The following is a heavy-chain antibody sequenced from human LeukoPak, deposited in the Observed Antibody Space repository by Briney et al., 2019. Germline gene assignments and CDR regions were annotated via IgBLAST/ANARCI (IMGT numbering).Heavy chain of an antibody. V-gene: IGHV3-30*02. CDR2: IRYDGSNK. CDR3: AKDFFVALQLYGMWAPIDY. CDR1: GFTFSSYG. J-gene: IGHJ4*02. D-gene: IGHD2-8*01. Sequence: PGGSLRLSCAASGFTFSSYGMHWVRQAPGKGLEWVAFIRYDGSNKYYADSVKGRFTISRDNSKNTLYLQMNSLRAEDTAVYYCAKDFFVALQLYGMWAPIDYWGQGTLVTVSS.